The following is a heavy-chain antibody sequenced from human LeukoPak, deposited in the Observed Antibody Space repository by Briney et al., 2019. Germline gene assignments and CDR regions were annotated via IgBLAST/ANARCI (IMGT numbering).Heavy chain of an antibody. V-gene: IGHV1-2*02. CDR3: ARVTGYMIEDYFDY. D-gene: IGHD3-22*01. J-gene: IGHJ4*02. CDR1: GYTFTGYY. Sequence: APVKVSCKASGYTFTGYYMNWVRQAPGQGLEWMGWINPNSGGTNYAQKFQGRVTMTRDTSISTAYMELSRLRSDDTAVYYCARVTGYMIEDYFDYWGQGTLVTVSS. CDR2: INPNSGGT.